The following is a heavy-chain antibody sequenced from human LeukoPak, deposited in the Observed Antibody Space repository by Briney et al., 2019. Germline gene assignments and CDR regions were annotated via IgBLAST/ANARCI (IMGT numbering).Heavy chain of an antibody. CDR3: ARGIVVVVGASDHFDY. CDR1: GFTFSTYW. V-gene: IGHV3-7*01. J-gene: IGHJ4*02. Sequence: GGSLRLSCVASGFTFSTYWMNWVRQAPGKGLERVGTVSPDGSDKYYVDSVKGRFTISRDNAKTSLYLQINSLRADDTALYFCARGIVVVVGASDHFDYWGQGTLITVSS. D-gene: IGHD2-15*01. CDR2: VSPDGSDK.